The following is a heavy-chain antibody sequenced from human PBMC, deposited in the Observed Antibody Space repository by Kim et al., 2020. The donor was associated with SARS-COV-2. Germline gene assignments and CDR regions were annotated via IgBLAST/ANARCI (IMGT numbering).Heavy chain of an antibody. D-gene: IGHD3-3*01. Sequence: SETLSLTCTVSGGSISSYYWSWIRQPPGKGLEWIGYIYYSGSTNYNPSLKSRVTISVDTSKNQFSLKLSSVTAADTAVYYCARGFWSGYWDYWGQGTLVTVSS. J-gene: IGHJ4*02. CDR3: ARGFWSGYWDY. V-gene: IGHV4-59*13. CDR2: IYYSGST. CDR1: GGSISSYY.